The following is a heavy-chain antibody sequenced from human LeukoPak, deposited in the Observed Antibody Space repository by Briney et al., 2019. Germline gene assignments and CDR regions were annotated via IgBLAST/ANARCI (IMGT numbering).Heavy chain of an antibody. CDR3: ARGWGCGGDCHIEFDY. V-gene: IGHV1-18*01. Sequence: GASVKVSCKASGGTFSSYAISWVRQAPGQGLEWMGWISAYNGNTNYAQKLQGRVTMTTDTSTSTAYMELRSLRSDDTAVYYCARGWGCGGDCHIEFDYWGQGTLVTVSS. CDR1: GGTFSSYA. J-gene: IGHJ4*02. CDR2: ISAYNGNT. D-gene: IGHD2-21*02.